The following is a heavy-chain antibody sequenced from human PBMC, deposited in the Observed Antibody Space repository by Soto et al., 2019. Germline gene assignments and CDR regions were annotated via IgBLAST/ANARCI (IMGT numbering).Heavy chain of an antibody. CDR3: ARDSRGGYYFDY. Sequence: PSETLSLTCAVSGDSISSGGYSWNWIRQPPGKGLEWIGYIYYSGSTYYNPSLKSRLTISVDRSKNQFSLRLTSVTAAVTAVYYCARDSRGGYYFDYWGQGTLVTVSS. J-gene: IGHJ4*02. V-gene: IGHV4-30-2*01. CDR2: IYYSGST. D-gene: IGHD1-26*01. CDR1: GDSISSGGYS.